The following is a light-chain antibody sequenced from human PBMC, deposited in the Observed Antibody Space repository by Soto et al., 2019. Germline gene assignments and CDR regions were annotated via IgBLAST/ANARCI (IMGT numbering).Light chain of an antibody. Sequence: EIVLTQSPATLSLSPGERDTLSCRASQSVGSYLAWYQQKPGQAPRLLIYDASNRATGIPTRFSGSGSGTDFTLSISSLEPEDFAVYYCQQRGNWPPYSFGQGTKTGD. CDR3: QQRGNWPPYS. CDR2: DAS. J-gene: IGKJ2*03. CDR1: QSVGSY. V-gene: IGKV3-11*01.